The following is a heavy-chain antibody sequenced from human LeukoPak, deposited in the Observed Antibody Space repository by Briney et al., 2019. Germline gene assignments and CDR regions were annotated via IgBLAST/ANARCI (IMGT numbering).Heavy chain of an antibody. Sequence: WASVKVSCKASGYTFTRYAMNWVRQAPGQGLEWMGWINTKTGNPTYAQGFTGRFVFSLDTSVTTAYLQISSLKDDDTAVYYCARWDYDSSGYALYYFDYWGQGTLVTVSS. CDR2: INTKTGNP. D-gene: IGHD3-22*01. J-gene: IGHJ4*02. V-gene: IGHV7-4-1*02. CDR3: ARWDYDSSGYALYYFDY. CDR1: GYTFTRYA.